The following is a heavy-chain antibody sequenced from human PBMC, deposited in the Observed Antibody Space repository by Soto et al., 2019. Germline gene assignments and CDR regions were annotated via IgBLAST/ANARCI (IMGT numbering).Heavy chain of an antibody. J-gene: IGHJ3*02. V-gene: IGHV3-30*03. D-gene: IGHD3-16*01. Sequence: QVQLVESGGGVVQPGTSLTLSCAASGFTFSNYAMHWVRQAPGKALEWVAAMSFDGTRYYADSVKGRSTISRDSARNTVFLQTSGLRVDATALYYCTRGRPLPSMNTGDEPLDIWGQGTMVTVSS. CDR1: GFTFSNYA. CDR3: TRGRPLPSMNTGDEPLDI. CDR2: MSFDGTR.